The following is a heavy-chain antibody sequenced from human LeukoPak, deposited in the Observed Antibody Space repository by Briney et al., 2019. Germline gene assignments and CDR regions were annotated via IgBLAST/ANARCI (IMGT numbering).Heavy chain of an antibody. CDR3: ATSEGYCSSTSCYTPYYYMDV. J-gene: IGHJ6*03. CDR1: GGSISSGDYY. D-gene: IGHD2-2*02. CDR2: ISYSGST. V-gene: IGHV4-30-4*08. Sequence: SETLSLTCTVSGGSISSGDYYWSWIRQPPGKGLGWIGYISYSGSTYYNPSLKSRVTISVDTSKNQFSLKLNSVTAADTAVYYCATSEGYCSSTSCYTPYYYMDVWGKGTTVTVSS.